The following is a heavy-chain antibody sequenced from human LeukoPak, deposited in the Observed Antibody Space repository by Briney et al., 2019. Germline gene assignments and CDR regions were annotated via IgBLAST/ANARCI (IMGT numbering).Heavy chain of an antibody. CDR1: GGSISSGGYY. CDR2: IYHSGST. D-gene: IGHD6-13*01. Sequence: PSETLSLTCTVSGGSISSGGYYWSWIRQPPGKGLEWIGYIYHSGSTYYNPPLKSRVTISVDTSKNQFSLKLSSVTAADTAVYYCARPQFAAGIDYWGQGTLVTVSS. J-gene: IGHJ4*02. V-gene: IGHV4-30-2*03. CDR3: ARPQFAAGIDY.